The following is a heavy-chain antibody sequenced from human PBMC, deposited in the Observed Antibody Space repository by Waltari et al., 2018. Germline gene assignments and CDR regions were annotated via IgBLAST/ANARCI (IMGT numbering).Heavy chain of an antibody. CDR2: IYTSGRT. CDR3: ASREGPLGYGMDV. CDR1: GVSISSGSYY. V-gene: IGHV4-61*09. Sequence: QVQLQESGPGLVKPSQTLSLTCPVSGVSISSGSYYWSWIRQPAGKGLEWIGYIYTSGRTNYSPSLKSRVTVSADTSKNQFSLRLSSVTAADTAVYYCASREGPLGYGMDVWGQGTTVTVSS. D-gene: IGHD1-26*01. J-gene: IGHJ6*02.